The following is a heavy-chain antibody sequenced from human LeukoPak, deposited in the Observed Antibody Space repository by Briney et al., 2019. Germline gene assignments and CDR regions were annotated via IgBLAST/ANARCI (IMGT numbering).Heavy chain of an antibody. V-gene: IGHV1-69*04. J-gene: IGHJ4*02. D-gene: IGHD1-26*01. CDR3: ARVGVGATPPFDY. CDR2: IIPILGIA. CDR1: GGTFSSYA. Sequence: SVTVSCKASGGTFSSYAISWVRQAPGQGLEWMGRIIPILGIANYAQKFQGRVTITADKSTSTAYMELSSLRSEDTAVYYCARVGVGATPPFDYWGQGTLVTVSS.